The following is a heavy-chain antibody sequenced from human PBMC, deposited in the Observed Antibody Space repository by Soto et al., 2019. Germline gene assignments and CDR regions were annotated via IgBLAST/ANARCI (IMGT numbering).Heavy chain of an antibody. D-gene: IGHD4-17*01. J-gene: IGHJ4*02. CDR1: GFTFSSYA. CDR3: ARDHYGVYVGGDFDY. Sequence: QVQLVESGGGVVQPGRSLRLSCAASGFTFSSYAMHWVRQAPGKGLEWVAVISYDGSNKYYADSVKGRFTISRDNSKNTLYLQMNSLRAEDTAVYYCARDHYGVYVGGDFDYWGQGTLVTVSS. CDR2: ISYDGSNK. V-gene: IGHV3-30-3*01.